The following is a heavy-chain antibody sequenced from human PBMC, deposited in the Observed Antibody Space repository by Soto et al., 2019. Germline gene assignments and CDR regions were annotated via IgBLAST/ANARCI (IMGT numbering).Heavy chain of an antibody. J-gene: IGHJ4*02. CDR2: ISSNTSSI. V-gene: IGHV3-48*01. CDR3: ARDLYGDYIFAY. D-gene: IGHD4-17*01. CDR1: GFIFSNYA. Sequence: GGSLRLSCAASGFIFSNYAMSWVRQAPGKGLEWVSNISSNTSSIYYADSVKGRFTISRDNAKNSLYLQMNSLRAEDTAVYYCARDLYGDYIFAYWGQGTLVTVSS.